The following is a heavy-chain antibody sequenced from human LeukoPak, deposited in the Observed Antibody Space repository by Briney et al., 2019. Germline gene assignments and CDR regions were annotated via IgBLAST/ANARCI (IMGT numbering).Heavy chain of an antibody. CDR1: GFTFSSYG. Sequence: GGSLRLSCAASGFTFSSYGMHWVRQAPGKGLEWVAFIRYDGSNKYYADSVKGRFTISRDNSKNTLYLQMNSLRAEDTAVYYCAKDDLALGYCSSTSCYTGYFQHWGQGTLVTVSS. CDR2: IRYDGSNK. V-gene: IGHV3-30*02. J-gene: IGHJ1*01. CDR3: AKDDLALGYCSSTSCYTGYFQH. D-gene: IGHD2-2*02.